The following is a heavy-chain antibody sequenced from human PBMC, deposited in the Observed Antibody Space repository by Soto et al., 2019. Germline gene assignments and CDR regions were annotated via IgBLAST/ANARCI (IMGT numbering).Heavy chain of an antibody. CDR1: GFTFSDSA. D-gene: IGHD3-3*01. CDR3: ARQLRFLEWSDAFDI. J-gene: IGHJ3*02. CDR2: IRSKPNSDAT. Sequence: GGSLRLSCAASGFTFSDSAIHWIRQASGKGLEWVGRIRSKPNSDATAYAVSVKGRFTISRDDSKNTAFLQMNSLKTEDTAVYYCARQLRFLEWSDAFDIWGKGKMVNVS. V-gene: IGHV3-73*01.